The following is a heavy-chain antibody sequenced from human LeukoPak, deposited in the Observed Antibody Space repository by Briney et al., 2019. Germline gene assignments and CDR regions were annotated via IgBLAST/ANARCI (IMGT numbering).Heavy chain of an antibody. CDR3: AREATRGRYFDY. J-gene: IGHJ4*02. Sequence: SETLSLTCTISRGSISGFYWSWIRQPPGKGLEWIGYIYYSGSSNYNPSLKSRVTISVDTSKDQFSLKLSSVTAADTAVYYCAREATRGRYFDYWGQGTLVTVSS. CDR1: RGSISGFY. V-gene: IGHV4-59*01. CDR2: IYYSGSS. D-gene: IGHD3-9*01.